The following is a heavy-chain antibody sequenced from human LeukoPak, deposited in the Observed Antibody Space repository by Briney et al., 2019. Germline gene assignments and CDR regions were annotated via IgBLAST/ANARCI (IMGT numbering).Heavy chain of an antibody. Sequence: GGSLRLSCAASGFTFSSYSTNWVRQAPGKGLEWVSYISSSSSTIYYADSVKGRFTISRDNAKNSLYLQMNSLRAEDTAVYYCARDRGHNWNYRGYYYYGMDVWGQGTTVTVSS. V-gene: IGHV3-48*01. CDR2: ISSSSSTI. D-gene: IGHD1-7*01. J-gene: IGHJ6*02. CDR3: ARDRGHNWNYRGYYYYGMDV. CDR1: GFTFSSYS.